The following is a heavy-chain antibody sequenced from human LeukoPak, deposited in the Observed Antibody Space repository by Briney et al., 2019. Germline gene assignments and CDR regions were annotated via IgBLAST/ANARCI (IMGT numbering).Heavy chain of an antibody. CDR2: ISWNSGSI. CDR3: AKDGSSSWYYFDY. Sequence: GGSLRLSCAASGFSFSSYGMHWVRQAPGKGLEWVSGISWNSGSIGYADSVKGRFTISRDNAKNSLYLQMNSLRAEDTALYYCAKDGSSSWYYFDYWGQGTLVTVSS. D-gene: IGHD6-13*01. V-gene: IGHV3-9*01. CDR1: GFSFSSYG. J-gene: IGHJ4*02.